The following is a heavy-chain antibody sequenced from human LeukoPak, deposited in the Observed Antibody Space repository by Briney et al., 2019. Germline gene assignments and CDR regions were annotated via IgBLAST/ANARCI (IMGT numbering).Heavy chain of an antibody. D-gene: IGHD3-16*02. CDR3: ARLYDYVWGNYRPRAGMDP. CDR1: GGSISSYF. Sequence: SETLSLTCTVSGGSISSYFWSWIRQPAGKGLEWIGRIYTSGTTNYNTTLKSRLTMSVDTSKNQFSLKVTSVTAADTAVYFCARLYDYVWGNYRPRAGMDPWGQGALVTVSS. CDR2: IYTSGTT. V-gene: IGHV4-4*07. J-gene: IGHJ5*02.